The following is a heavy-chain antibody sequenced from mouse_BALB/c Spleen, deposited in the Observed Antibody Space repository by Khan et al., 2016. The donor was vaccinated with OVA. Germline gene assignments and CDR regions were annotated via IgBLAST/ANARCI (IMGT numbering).Heavy chain of an antibody. V-gene: IGHV1-76*01. J-gene: IGHJ3*01. CDR2: IYPGTDST. Sequence: QMQLEESGAELVRPGASVKLSCKTSGYIFTNYWIHWLKQRSGQGLEWIARIYPGTDSTYYNEKFKDQATLTADKSSSTAYMQLSSLKSEDSAVSICARTGNYDGVWFAYWGQGTMVTVSA. CDR1: GYIFTNYW. D-gene: IGHD2-4*01. CDR3: ARTGNYDGVWFAY.